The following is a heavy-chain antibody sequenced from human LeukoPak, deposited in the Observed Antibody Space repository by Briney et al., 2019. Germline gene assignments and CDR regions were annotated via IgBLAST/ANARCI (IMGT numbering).Heavy chain of an antibody. CDR1: GFTVSNYW. V-gene: IGHV3-7*05. J-gene: IGHJ5*02. Sequence: QTGRCLRPSCAASGFTVSNYWMSWVRQDAGKWLECVANIKEDESEKYYVDRVKGKFTIYRDNAKSQVYLQMKSVRAEDTGVYYCAIEGIRVRSFDPWGQGTLVTVSS. CDR2: IKEDESEK. D-gene: IGHD2-15*01. CDR3: AIEGIRVRSFDP.